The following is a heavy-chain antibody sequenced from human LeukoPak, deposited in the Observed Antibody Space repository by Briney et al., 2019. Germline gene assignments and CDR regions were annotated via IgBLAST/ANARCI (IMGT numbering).Heavy chain of an antibody. D-gene: IGHD4-23*01. V-gene: IGHV4-39*07. J-gene: IGHJ4*02. CDR1: GGSISSSSYY. CDR3: ASSWTVVTPGYFDY. CDR2: IYYSGST. Sequence: AETLSLTCTVSGGSISSSSYYWGWIRQPPGKGLEWIGSIYYSGSTYYNPSLKSRVTISLDTSKNHFSLKLSSVTAADTAVYYRASSWTVVTPGYFDYWGQGTLVTVSS.